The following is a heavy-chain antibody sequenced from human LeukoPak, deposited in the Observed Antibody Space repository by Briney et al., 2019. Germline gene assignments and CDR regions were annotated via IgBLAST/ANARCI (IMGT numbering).Heavy chain of an antibody. CDR2: IKPDGSNK. CDR1: GFTFSSYG. CDR3: AKDFVDFWSGCPT. D-gene: IGHD3-3*01. V-gene: IGHV3-30*02. J-gene: IGHJ5*02. Sequence: GGSLRLSCAASGFTFSSYGMHWVRQAPGKGLEWVALIKPDGSNKYYADSVKGRFTISRDNSKNTLYLQMNSLRAEDTAVYYCAKDFVDFWSGCPTWGQGTLVTVSS.